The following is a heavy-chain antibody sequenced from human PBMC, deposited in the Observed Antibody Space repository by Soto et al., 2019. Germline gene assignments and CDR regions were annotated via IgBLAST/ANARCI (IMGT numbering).Heavy chain of an antibody. CDR1: GYIFTNYY. CDR3: ARDLTSGDY. CDR2: INPSGGST. J-gene: IGHJ4*02. Sequence: QVQLVQSGAEVKNPGASVKLSCTASGYIFTNYYIHWVRQAPGQGLEWMAIINPSGGSTNYAQKFQGRVTLARDTFTNTVYMELSSLRSEDTAIYYCARDLTSGDYWGQGTLVTVSS. D-gene: IGHD7-27*01. V-gene: IGHV1-46*01.